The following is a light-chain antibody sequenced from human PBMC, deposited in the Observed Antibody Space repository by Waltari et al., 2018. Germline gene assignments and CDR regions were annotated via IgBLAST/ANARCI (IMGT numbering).Light chain of an antibody. J-gene: IGKJ2*03. CDR1: QSISNY. Sequence: DIQMTQSHSPLSASVGATIPIPCRASQSISNYLAWYQQKPGKAPKLLIYKASSSGSGVPSRFSGSGSGTEFTLTISSLQPDDFATYYCQQYNTYSSFGQGTKLEIK. CDR3: QQYNTYSS. V-gene: IGKV1-5*03. CDR2: KAS.